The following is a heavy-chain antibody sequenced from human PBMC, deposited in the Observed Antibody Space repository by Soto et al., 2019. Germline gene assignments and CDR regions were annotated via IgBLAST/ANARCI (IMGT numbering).Heavy chain of an antibody. CDR3: AKDDKAYCGGDCYPEHFDY. D-gene: IGHD2-21*02. Sequence: EVQLLESGGGLVQPGGSLRLSGAASGFTFSSYALSWVRQAPGKGLEWVPAISGSGGSTYYADSVKGRFTISRDNSKNTLYLQMNSLRAEDTAVYYCAKDDKAYCGGDCYPEHFDYWGQGTLVTVSS. CDR1: GFTFSSYA. J-gene: IGHJ4*02. V-gene: IGHV3-23*01. CDR2: ISGSGGST.